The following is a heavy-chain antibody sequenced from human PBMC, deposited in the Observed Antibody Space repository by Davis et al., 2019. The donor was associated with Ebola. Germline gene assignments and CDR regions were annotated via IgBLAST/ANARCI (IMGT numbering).Heavy chain of an antibody. CDR1: GGSFSTYY. CDR3: ARHTIFGVVIIRYYGMDV. D-gene: IGHD3-3*01. J-gene: IGHJ6*02. CDR2: INHSGST. Sequence: SETLSLTCAVYGGSFSTYYWSWIRQPPGKGLEWIGEINHSGSTNYNPSLKSRVTISVDTSKNQFSLKLSSVTAADTAVYYCARHTIFGVVIIRYYGMDVWGQGTTVTVSS. V-gene: IGHV4-34*01.